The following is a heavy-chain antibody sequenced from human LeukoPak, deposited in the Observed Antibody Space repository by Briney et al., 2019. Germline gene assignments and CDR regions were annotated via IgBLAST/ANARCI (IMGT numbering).Heavy chain of an antibody. J-gene: IGHJ4*02. V-gene: IGHV3-48*03. Sequence: GGSLKLSCAASGFTFSSYEMSWVRQAPGKGLEWVSYISSSGSTIYYADSLKGRFTISRDNAKNSLYLQVNSLRAEDTAVYYRARVTAAGCDYWGQGTLVTVSS. CDR1: GFTFSSYE. D-gene: IGHD6-13*01. CDR3: ARVTAAGCDY. CDR2: ISSSGSTI.